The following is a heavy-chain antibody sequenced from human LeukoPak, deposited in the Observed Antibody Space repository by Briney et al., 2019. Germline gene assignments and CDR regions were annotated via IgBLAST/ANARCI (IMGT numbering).Heavy chain of an antibody. V-gene: IGHV4-59*01. Sequence: SETLSLTCSVSGMSGGTINSYYWSWIRQPPGKGLEWIGYVYYSGDTYYNASLKSRVSFSVDTSQKQFSLKLKSVTAADTAVYYCVRGPYGSSISNWFDPWGQGILVIVSS. CDR2: VYYSGDT. CDR3: VRGPYGSSISNWFDP. CDR1: GMSGGTINSYY. J-gene: IGHJ5*02. D-gene: IGHD3-10*01.